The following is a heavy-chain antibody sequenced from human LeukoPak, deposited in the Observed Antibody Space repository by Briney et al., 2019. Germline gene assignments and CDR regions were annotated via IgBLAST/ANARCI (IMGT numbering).Heavy chain of an antibody. CDR3: AKDLVATFPNWFDP. CDR1: GFTFSSYG. D-gene: IGHD5-12*01. V-gene: IGHV3-30*02. J-gene: IGHJ5*02. Sequence: EGSLRLSCAASGFTFSSYGMHWVRQAPGKGLEWVAFIRYDGSNKYYADSVKGRFTISRDNSKNTLYLQMNSLRAEDTAVYYCAKDLVATFPNWFDPWGQGTLVTVSS. CDR2: IRYDGSNK.